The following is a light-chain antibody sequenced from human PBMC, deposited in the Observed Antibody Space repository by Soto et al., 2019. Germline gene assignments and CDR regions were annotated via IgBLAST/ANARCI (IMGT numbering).Light chain of an antibody. J-gene: IGKJ2*01. V-gene: IGKV1-5*03. CDR3: QQYDYYPYT. CDR1: QSISSW. Sequence: DIQMTQSPSTLSASVGDRVTITCRASQSISSWLAWYQQKPGEAPKILIYKASTLESGVPSRFSGSGSGTEFTLTISSLQPDDFATYYCQQYDYYPYTFGQGTKREIK. CDR2: KAS.